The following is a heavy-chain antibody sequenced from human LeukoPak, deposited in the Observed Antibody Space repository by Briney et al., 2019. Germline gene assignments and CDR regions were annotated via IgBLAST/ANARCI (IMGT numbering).Heavy chain of an antibody. CDR1: GGSFSGYY. V-gene: IGHV4-34*01. CDR3: ARGSWGYYIQSLFDY. Sequence: PSETLSLTCAVYGGSFSGYYWSWIRQPPGKGLEWIGEINHSGSTNYNPSLKSRVTISVDTSKNQFSLKLSSVTAADTAVYYCARGSWGYYIQSLFDYWGQGTLVTVSS. J-gene: IGHJ4*02. D-gene: IGHD3-22*01. CDR2: INHSGST.